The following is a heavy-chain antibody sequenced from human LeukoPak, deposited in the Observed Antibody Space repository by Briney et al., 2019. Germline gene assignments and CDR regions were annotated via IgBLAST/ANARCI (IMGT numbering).Heavy chain of an antibody. J-gene: IGHJ4*02. Sequence: ASVKVSCKASGYTFTNYAMNWVRQAPGQGLQWMGWINTNTGNPTYAQGFTGRFVFSSDTSVSTAYLQISNLEAEDTAVYSCARSHYYGSGSYDLDYWGQGTLVTVSS. D-gene: IGHD3-10*01. V-gene: IGHV7-4-1*02. CDR3: ARSHYYGSGSYDLDY. CDR2: INTNTGNP. CDR1: GYTFTNYA.